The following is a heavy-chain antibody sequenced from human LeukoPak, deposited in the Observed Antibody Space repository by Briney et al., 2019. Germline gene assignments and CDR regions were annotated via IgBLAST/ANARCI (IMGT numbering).Heavy chain of an antibody. D-gene: IGHD4-23*01. CDR1: GGSISSGSYY. J-gene: IGHJ4*02. CDR2: IYTSGST. Sequence: SQTLSLTCTVAGGSISSGSYYWSWIRQPAGKGLEWIGRIYTSGSTNYNPSLKSRVTISVETSKNQFSLKLSSVTAADTAVYYCARDVGPTVALAWGQGTLVTVSS. V-gene: IGHV4-61*02. CDR3: ARDVGPTVALA.